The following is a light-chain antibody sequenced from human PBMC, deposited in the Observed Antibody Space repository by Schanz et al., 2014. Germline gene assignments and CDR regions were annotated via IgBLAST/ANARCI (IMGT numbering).Light chain of an antibody. J-gene: IGLJ2*01. CDR2: EVT. CDR1: SNDVGRYDY. Sequence: QSVLTQPPSASGSPGQSVTISCTGTSNDVGRYDYVSWYQQHPGKAPKLILFEVTKRPSGVPDRFSGSKSGDTASLTVSGLQAEDEADYYCSSYTSSSTLVVFGGGTKLTVL. CDR3: SSYTSSSTLVV. V-gene: IGLV2-8*01.